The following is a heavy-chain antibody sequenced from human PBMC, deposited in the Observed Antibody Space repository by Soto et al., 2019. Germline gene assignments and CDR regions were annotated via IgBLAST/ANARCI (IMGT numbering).Heavy chain of an antibody. CDR1: GFTFSSYR. Sequence: KAXGSLRLSFAASGFTFSSYRMDWVRQAPGKGLGWVSSISSSSSYIYYADSVKGRFTISRDNAKNSLYLQMNSLRAEETAVYYCARELLTDYYGSGSYYKSFDDWGQGTLVTVSS. CDR2: ISSSSSYI. V-gene: IGHV3-21*01. J-gene: IGHJ4*02. CDR3: ARELLTDYYGSGSYYKSFDD. D-gene: IGHD3-10*01.